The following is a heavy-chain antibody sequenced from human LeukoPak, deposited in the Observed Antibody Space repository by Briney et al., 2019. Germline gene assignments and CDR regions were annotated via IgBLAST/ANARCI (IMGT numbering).Heavy chain of an antibody. CDR2: IYCSGST. J-gene: IGHJ4*02. Sequence: SETLSLTCTVSGGSISSYYWSWIRQPPGKGLEWIGYIYCSGSTNYNPSLKSRVTISVDTSKNQFSLKLSSVTAADTAVYYCARDASRWGLGYWGQGTLVTVSS. CDR3: ARDASRWGLGY. CDR1: GGSISSYY. D-gene: IGHD6-13*01. V-gene: IGHV4-59*01.